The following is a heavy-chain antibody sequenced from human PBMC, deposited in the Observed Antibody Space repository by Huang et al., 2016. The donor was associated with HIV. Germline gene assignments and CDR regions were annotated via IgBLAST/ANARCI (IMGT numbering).Heavy chain of an antibody. Sequence: QNTLKQSGPTHVKPTQTLTLTCSFSGFSLSATVGVGWIRQPPGKALEGLALIFGGDDKSYSPFMETRLTIAEDTSKSQVILRMTNMDPEDTATYFCVHSVAAPFDYWGQGTPVTVSS. CDR2: IFGGDDK. CDR1: GFSLSATVG. J-gene: IGHJ4*02. V-gene: IGHV2-5*02. CDR3: VHSVAAPFDY. D-gene: IGHD6-25*01.